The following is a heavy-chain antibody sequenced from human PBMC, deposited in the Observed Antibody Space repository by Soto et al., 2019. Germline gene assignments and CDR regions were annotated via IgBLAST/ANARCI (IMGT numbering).Heavy chain of an antibody. Sequence: QVQLVQSGAEVKKPGASVKVSCKASGYTFTSYDIHWVRQATGQGLEWMGWVNPDSGNTGSAQRFQARVTMTWSTSITTAYMEMSSRRSEDTAVYYCARGYYDSTGYYPIDYWGQGTLVTVSS. CDR2: VNPDSGNT. V-gene: IGHV1-8*01. D-gene: IGHD3-22*01. CDR3: ARGYYDSTGYYPIDY. J-gene: IGHJ4*02. CDR1: GYTFTSYD.